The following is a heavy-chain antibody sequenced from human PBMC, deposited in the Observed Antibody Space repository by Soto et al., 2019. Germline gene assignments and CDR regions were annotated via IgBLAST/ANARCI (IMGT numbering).Heavy chain of an antibody. J-gene: IGHJ4*02. CDR1: GFIFSRYG. CDR3: ARDLPLYCRGDCNFDF. D-gene: IGHD2-21*02. Sequence: GGSLRLSCVGSGFIFSRYGMHWGRQAPGKGLEWVTGISYDGGERFYADSVKGRFTISRDNSKNRLDLQMSSLRPEDTAVYYCARDLPLYCRGDCNFDFWGQGTLVTVSS. V-gene: IGHV3-30*03. CDR2: ISYDGGER.